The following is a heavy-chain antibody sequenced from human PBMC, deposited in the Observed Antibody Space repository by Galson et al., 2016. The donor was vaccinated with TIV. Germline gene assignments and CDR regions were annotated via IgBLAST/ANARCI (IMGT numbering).Heavy chain of an antibody. J-gene: IGHJ4*02. CDR1: GYKFIGYH. Sequence: SVKVSCKASGYKFIGYHVHWVRQAPGQGLEWMGWIKPNRGDTNVAQTFRGRVTMTRDTSITTAYLELSGLRSDDTAVYYCARGFGVLTGNYLPKDFDYWGQGTLVTVSS. V-gene: IGHV1-2*02. CDR2: IKPNRGDT. CDR3: ARGFGVLTGNYLPKDFDY. D-gene: IGHD3-9*01.